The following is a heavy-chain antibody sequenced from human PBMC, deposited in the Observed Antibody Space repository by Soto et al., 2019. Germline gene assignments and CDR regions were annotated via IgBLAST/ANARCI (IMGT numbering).Heavy chain of an antibody. CDR2: MSYDGSQK. V-gene: IGHV3-30-3*01. CDR3: AIAKSSSWHNFDY. CDR1: GFIFSTYT. D-gene: IGHD6-13*01. J-gene: IGHJ4*02. Sequence: QVQLVESGGGVVQPGRSLRLSCAASGFIFSTYTMHWVRQAPGKGLEWLTVMSYDGSQKYYADSVNGRLTISRDNSKNTLYLQMTSLRAEDTAVYHCAIAKSSSWHNFDYWGQGTLVTVSS.